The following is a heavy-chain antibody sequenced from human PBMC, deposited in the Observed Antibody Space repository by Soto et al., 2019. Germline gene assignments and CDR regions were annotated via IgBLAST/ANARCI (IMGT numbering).Heavy chain of an antibody. CDR2: IYHSGST. CDR1: GGSISSGGYS. V-gene: IGHV4-30-2*01. Sequence: NPSETLSLTCAVSGGSISSGGYSWSWIRQPPGKGMEWIGYIYHSGSTYYNPSLKSRVTISVDRSKNQFSPKLSSVTAADTAVYYCARVVAVVPAATFWFDPWGQGTLVTVSS. D-gene: IGHD2-2*01. J-gene: IGHJ5*02. CDR3: ARVVAVVPAATFWFDP.